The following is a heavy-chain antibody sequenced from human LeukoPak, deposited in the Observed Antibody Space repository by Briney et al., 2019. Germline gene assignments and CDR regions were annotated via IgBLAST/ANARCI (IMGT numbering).Heavy chain of an antibody. D-gene: IGHD6-13*01. Sequence: PGGSLRLSCAASGFTFSSSGMHWVRQTPGKGLEWVAFIRYDGSDKSYADSVKGRFTISRDNSKNTLYLQMTNLRDEDTALYFCAKGQGFSSAWYADHWGQGTLVTVSS. CDR1: GFTFSSSG. CDR3: AKGQGFSSAWYADH. J-gene: IGHJ5*02. CDR2: IRYDGSDK. V-gene: IGHV3-30*02.